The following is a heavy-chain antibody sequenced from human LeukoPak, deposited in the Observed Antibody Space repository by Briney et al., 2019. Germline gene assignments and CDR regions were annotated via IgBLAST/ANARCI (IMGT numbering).Heavy chain of an antibody. CDR2: IYSGGST. J-gene: IGHJ4*02. D-gene: IGHD4-11*01. CDR1: GFTVSSNY. CDR3: AKDRDDDYPLY. Sequence: GSLRLSCAASGFTVSSNYMSWVRQAPGKGLEWVSVIYSGGSTYYADSVKGRFTISRDNSKNTLYLQMNSLRAEDTAVYYCAKDRDDDYPLYWGQGTLVTVSS. V-gene: IGHV3-66*01.